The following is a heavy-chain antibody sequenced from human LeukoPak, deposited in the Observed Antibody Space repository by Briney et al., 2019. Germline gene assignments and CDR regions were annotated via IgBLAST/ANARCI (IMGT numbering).Heavy chain of an antibody. V-gene: IGHV4-59*01. CDR3: ARGVIGYPRSYYFDY. Sequence: SETLSLTCTVSGGSISSYYWSWIRQPPGKGLEWIGYIYYSGSTNYNPSLKSRVTISVDTSKNQFSLKLSSVTAADTAVYYCARGVIGYPRSYYFDYWGQGTPVTVSS. CDR1: GGSISSYY. CDR2: IYYSGST. D-gene: IGHD6-25*01. J-gene: IGHJ4*02.